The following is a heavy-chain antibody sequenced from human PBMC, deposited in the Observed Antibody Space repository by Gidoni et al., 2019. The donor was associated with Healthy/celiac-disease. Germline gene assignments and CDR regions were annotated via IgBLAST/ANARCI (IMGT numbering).Heavy chain of an antibody. Sequence: VQLVESGGGLVKPGGSLRLSCAASGFTFSSYSMNWVRQAPGKGLEWVSSISSSSIYIYYADSVKGRFTISRDNAKNSLYLQMNSLRAEDTAVYYCARDPSSWSIFDYWGQGTLVTVSS. J-gene: IGHJ4*02. CDR1: GFTFSSYS. CDR3: ARDPSSWSIFDY. CDR2: ISSSSIYI. V-gene: IGHV3-21*01. D-gene: IGHD6-13*01.